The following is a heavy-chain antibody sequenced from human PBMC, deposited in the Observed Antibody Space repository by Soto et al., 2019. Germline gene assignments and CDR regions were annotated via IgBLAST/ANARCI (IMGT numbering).Heavy chain of an antibody. V-gene: IGHV3-30*18. CDR2: ISYDGSNK. J-gene: IGHJ4*02. D-gene: IGHD2-21*02. Sequence: PGGSLRLSCAASGFTFSSYGMHWVRQAPGKGLEWVAVISYDGSNKYYADSVKGRFTISRDNSKNTLYLQMNSLRAEDTAVYYCAKEQAYQVVWEPIVVVTAPGDYWGQGTLVTVSS. CDR3: AKEQAYQVVWEPIVVVTAPGDY. CDR1: GFTFSSYG.